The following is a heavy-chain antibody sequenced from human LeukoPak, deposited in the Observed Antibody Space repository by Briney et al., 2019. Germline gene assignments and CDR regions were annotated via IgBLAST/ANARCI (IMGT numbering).Heavy chain of an antibody. D-gene: IGHD2-8*02. CDR3: ARDTSTGSKDFDY. V-gene: IGHV5-51*01. CDR1: GYNFADYW. CDR2: IYPVDSDT. J-gene: IGHJ4*02. Sequence: GESLNISCKASGYNFADYWIAWVRPMTRRGLAWMGIIYPVDSDTAYGTPFRGQVTISVDTPTSTVYLQFKSLNTSDTAMYYCARDTSTGSKDFDYFGQGTLVTVSS.